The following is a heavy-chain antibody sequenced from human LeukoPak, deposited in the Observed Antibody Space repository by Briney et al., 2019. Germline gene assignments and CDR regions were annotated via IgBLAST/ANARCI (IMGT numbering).Heavy chain of an antibody. V-gene: IGHV3-30*02. D-gene: IGHD6-13*01. CDR1: GFTFSSYG. Sequence: GGSLRLSCAASGFTFSSYGMHWVRQAPGKGLEWVAFIRYDGSNKYYADSVKGRFTISRDNSKNTLYLQMNSLRAEDTAVYYCAKGGVGGIAAAGTGDYYFDYWGQGTLVTVSS. CDR2: IRYDGSNK. J-gene: IGHJ4*02. CDR3: AKGGVGGIAAAGTGDYYFDY.